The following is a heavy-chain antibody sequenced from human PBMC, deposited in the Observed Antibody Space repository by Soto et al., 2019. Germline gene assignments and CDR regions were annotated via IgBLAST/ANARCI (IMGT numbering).Heavy chain of an antibody. Sequence: SETLSLTCTVPGGPTSGYNWSWIRQPPGKGLEWIGYIYHSGSTNYNPSLKSRVTISVDTSKNQFSLKLSSVTAADTAVYYCARSDGRYWGQGTLVTVSS. J-gene: IGHJ4*02. V-gene: IGHV4-59*01. CDR1: GGPTSGYN. CDR3: ARSDGRY. CDR2: IYHSGST.